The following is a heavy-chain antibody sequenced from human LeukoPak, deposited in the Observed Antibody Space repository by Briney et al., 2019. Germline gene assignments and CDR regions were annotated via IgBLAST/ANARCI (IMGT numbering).Heavy chain of an antibody. CDR3: VRRQVGAHPFDN. D-gene: IGHD1-26*01. J-gene: IGHJ4*02. CDR2: ITTRSDTI. CDR1: GFIFSSYN. Sequence: GGSLRLSCEASGFIFSSYNMNWIRQAPGKGLEWVSYITTRSDTIYYADSVKGRFTISRGNAKNSLYLQMHSLRVEDTAVYYCVRRQVGAHPFDNWGQGTLVTVSS. V-gene: IGHV3-48*01.